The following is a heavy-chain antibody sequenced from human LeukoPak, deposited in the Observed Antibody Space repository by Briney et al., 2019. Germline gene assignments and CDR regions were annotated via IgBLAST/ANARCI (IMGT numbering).Heavy chain of an antibody. D-gene: IGHD6-19*01. J-gene: IGHJ4*02. CDR2: INHSGST. V-gene: IGHV4-34*01. CDR3: ARGFTVAGLDY. CDR1: GGSISSYY. Sequence: SETLSLTCTVSGGSISSYYWSWIRQPPGKGLEWIGEINHSGSTNYNPSLKSRVTISVDTSKNQFSLKLSSVTAADTAVYYCARGFTVAGLDYWGQGTLVTVSS.